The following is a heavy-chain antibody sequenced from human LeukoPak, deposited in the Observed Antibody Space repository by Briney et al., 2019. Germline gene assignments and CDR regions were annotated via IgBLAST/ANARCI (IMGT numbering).Heavy chain of an antibody. CDR3: AKGDGQWLVRYFQH. CDR2: ISGSGGST. J-gene: IGHJ1*01. CDR1: XFTFSSDA. V-gene: IGHV3-23*01. D-gene: IGHD6-19*01. Sequence: PXXSLRLSCAAXXFTFSSDAMSWVRQAPGKGLEWGSAISGSGGSTYYADSVKGRFTISRDNSNNTLYLQMNSLRAEDTAVYYCAKGDGQWLVRYFQHWGQGTLVTVSS.